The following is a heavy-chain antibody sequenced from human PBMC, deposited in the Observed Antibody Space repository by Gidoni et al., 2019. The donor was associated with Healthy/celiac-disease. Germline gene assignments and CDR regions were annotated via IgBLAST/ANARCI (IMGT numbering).Heavy chain of an antibody. J-gene: IGHJ4*02. CDR3: ARDFELTMVRGVIPNGGFDY. CDR1: GFTFSRYA. CDR2: ISSNGGST. D-gene: IGHD3-10*01. V-gene: IGHV3-64*01. Sequence: EVQLVESGGGLVQPGGSLRLSCAASGFTFSRYAMHWVRQAPGKGLEYVSAISSNGGSTYYANSVKGRFTISRDNSKNTLYLQMGSLRAEDMAVYYCARDFELTMVRGVIPNGGFDYWGQGTLVTVSS.